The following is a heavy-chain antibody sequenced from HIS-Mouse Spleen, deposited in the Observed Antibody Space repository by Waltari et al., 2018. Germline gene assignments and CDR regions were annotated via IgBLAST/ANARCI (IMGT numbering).Heavy chain of an antibody. CDR2: INPSGGST. V-gene: IGHV1-46*01. D-gene: IGHD6-6*01. J-gene: IGHJ4*02. Sequence: QVQLVQSGAEVKKPGASVKVSCKASGYTFTSYYRHWVRQAPGQGLEWMGIINPSGGSTSYAQKFQGRVTRTRDTSISTAYMELSRLRSDDTAVYYCARVYSSSWRGFDYWGQGTLVTVSS. CDR3: ARVYSSSWRGFDY. CDR1: GYTFTSYY.